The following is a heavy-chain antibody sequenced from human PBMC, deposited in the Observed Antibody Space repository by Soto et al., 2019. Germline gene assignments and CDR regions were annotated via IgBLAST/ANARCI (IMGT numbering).Heavy chain of an antibody. CDR3: AGRRAGDYYFDY. CDR2: TYYTGST. Sequence: SETLSLTCTVSGGSISSGDYYWSWIRQPPGKGLEWIGYTYYTGSTSYSPSLKSRVTISVDTSKTQFSLNLKSVTAADTAVYYCAGRRAGDYYFDYWGQGTLVTVSS. J-gene: IGHJ4*02. D-gene: IGHD1-26*01. V-gene: IGHV4-30-4*01. CDR1: GGSISSGDYY.